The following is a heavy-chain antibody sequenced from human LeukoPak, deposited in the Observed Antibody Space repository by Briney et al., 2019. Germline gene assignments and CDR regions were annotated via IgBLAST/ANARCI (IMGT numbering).Heavy chain of an antibody. J-gene: IGHJ4*02. Sequence: PGGSLRLSCAASGFAFSSYSMNWVRQAPGKGLECDSSISSSSSYIYYADSVKGRFTISRDNAKNSLYLQMNSLRAEDTAVYYCARPAANYCSGGSCYFDYWGQGTLVTVSS. D-gene: IGHD2-15*01. V-gene: IGHV3-21*01. CDR3: ARPAANYCSGGSCYFDY. CDR1: GFAFSSYS. CDR2: ISSSSSYI.